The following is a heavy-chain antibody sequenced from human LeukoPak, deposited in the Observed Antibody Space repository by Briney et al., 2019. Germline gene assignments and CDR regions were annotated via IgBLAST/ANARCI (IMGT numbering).Heavy chain of an antibody. Sequence: PGGSLRLSCAASGFTFSNYAMRWVRQAPGKGLEWVSGISGSGDSTYYADSVKGRFTISRDNSKNTLYLQMNSLRAEDTAVYYCAKLGQGGYSYAYLPYYFDYWGQGTLVTVSS. CDR1: GFTFSNYA. J-gene: IGHJ4*02. D-gene: IGHD5-18*01. V-gene: IGHV3-23*01. CDR3: AKLGQGGYSYAYLPYYFDY. CDR2: ISGSGDST.